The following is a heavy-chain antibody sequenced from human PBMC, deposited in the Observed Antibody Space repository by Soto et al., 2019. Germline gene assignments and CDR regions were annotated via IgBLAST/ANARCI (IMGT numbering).Heavy chain of an antibody. J-gene: IGHJ6*03. CDR3: ARKWAAASYAHYYMDV. Sequence: QVQLQESGPGLVKPSETLSLTCTVSGGSISPYYWSWIRQPPGKGLEWIGYVYYSGNTNYNPSLESRVTISVDTSRNRFSLNLTSATAADTAVYYCARKWAAASYAHYYMDVWGRGTAVTVSS. CDR1: GGSISPYY. CDR2: VYYSGNT. D-gene: IGHD6-13*01. V-gene: IGHV4-59*01.